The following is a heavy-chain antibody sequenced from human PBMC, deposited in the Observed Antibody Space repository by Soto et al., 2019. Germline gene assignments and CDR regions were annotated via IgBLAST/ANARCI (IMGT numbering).Heavy chain of an antibody. D-gene: IGHD3-22*01. CDR2: VYYTGST. CDR1: GGSVSSGNYY. Sequence: SETLSLTCAVSGGSVSSGNYYWSWLRQPPGKGLEWIGYVYYTGSTNYNPSLKSRVTISVDTSKNQFSLRLSSVTAADTAVYFCARAIHDYDTTGYLYFDYWGQGTLGTVSS. CDR3: ARAIHDYDTTGYLYFDY. V-gene: IGHV4-61*01. J-gene: IGHJ4*02.